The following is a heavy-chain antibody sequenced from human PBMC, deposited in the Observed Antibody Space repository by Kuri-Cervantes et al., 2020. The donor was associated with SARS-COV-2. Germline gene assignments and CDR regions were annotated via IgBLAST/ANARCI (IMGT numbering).Heavy chain of an antibody. CDR1: GGSISTYY. CDR3: ATGSYYVAYDY. Sequence: GSLRLSCTVSGGSISTYYWSWIRQPPGKGLEWIGYLYYSGSTNYNPSLKSRVTISLDTSKNQFSLKLSSVTAADTAVYYCATGSYYVAYDYWGQGNLVTVSS. D-gene: IGHD1-26*01. V-gene: IGHV4-59*01. J-gene: IGHJ4*02. CDR2: LYYSGST.